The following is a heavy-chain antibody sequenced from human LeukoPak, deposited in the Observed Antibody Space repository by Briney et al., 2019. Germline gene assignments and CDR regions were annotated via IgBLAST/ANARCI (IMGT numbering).Heavy chain of an antibody. D-gene: IGHD5-24*01. Sequence: PGGSLRLSCAASGFSVSDSYMSWVRQAPGKGLEWVSILYSGGDTYYSASVRGRFTISRDNSENTLYLQMNSLRAEDTAVYYCANDLATGNADYWGQGTLVTVSS. CDR3: ANDLATGNADY. CDR2: LYSGGDT. J-gene: IGHJ4*02. CDR1: GFSVSDSY. V-gene: IGHV3-53*01.